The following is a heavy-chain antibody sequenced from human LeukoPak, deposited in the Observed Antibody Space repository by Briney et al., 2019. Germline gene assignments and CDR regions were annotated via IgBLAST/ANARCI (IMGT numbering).Heavy chain of an antibody. J-gene: IGHJ4*02. D-gene: IGHD4-17*01. CDR3: TRVPYGDYWSSDY. Sequence: GGSLRLSCAASGFTFSNAWMSWVRQAPGKGLEWVSSISSSSSYIYYADSVKGRFTISRDNAKNSLYLQMNSLRVEDTGIYYCTRVPYGDYWSSDYWGQGTLVTVSS. CDR2: ISSSSSYI. CDR1: GFTFSNAW. V-gene: IGHV3-21*03.